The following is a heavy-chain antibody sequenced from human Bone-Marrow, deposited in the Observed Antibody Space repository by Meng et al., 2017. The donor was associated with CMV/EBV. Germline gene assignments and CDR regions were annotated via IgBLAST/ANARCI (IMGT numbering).Heavy chain of an antibody. V-gene: IGHV4-59*12. J-gene: IGHJ6*02. CDR3: ARVGRLTTLNYYYGMDV. CDR2: IYYSGST. Sequence: GSLRLSCTVSGGSISSYYWSWIRQPPGKGLEWIGYIYYSGSTNYNPSLKSRVTISVDTSKNQFSLKLSSVTAADTAVYYCARVGRLTTLNYYYGMDVWGQGTTVTVSS. D-gene: IGHD4-11*01. CDR1: GGSISSYY.